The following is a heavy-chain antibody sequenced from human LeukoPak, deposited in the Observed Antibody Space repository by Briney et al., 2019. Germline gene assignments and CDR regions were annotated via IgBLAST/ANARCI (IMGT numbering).Heavy chain of an antibody. CDR1: GFTFSSYG. J-gene: IGHJ4*02. CDR3: AREAVNLYCSSTSCHDFDY. Sequence: GGSLRLSCATSGFTFSSYGMHWVRQPPGKGLEWVAVIWYDGMNKYYADSVKGRFTISRDNSKNTLYLQMNSLRAEDTAVYYCAREAVNLYCSSTSCHDFDYWGQGTLVTVSS. V-gene: IGHV3-30*19. CDR2: IWYDGMNK. D-gene: IGHD2-2*01.